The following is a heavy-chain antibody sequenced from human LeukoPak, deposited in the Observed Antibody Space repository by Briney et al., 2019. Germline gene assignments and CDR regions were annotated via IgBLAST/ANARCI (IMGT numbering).Heavy chain of an antibody. CDR1: GYSFTSYW. Sequence: GESLKISCKGSGYSFTSYWIGWVRQMPGKGLEWMGIIYPGDSDTRYSPSFQGQVTISADKSISTAYLQWGSLKASDTAMYYCARLGVVGAPYPGYFDYWGQGTLVTVSS. V-gene: IGHV5-51*01. CDR2: IYPGDSDT. D-gene: IGHD1-26*01. J-gene: IGHJ4*02. CDR3: ARLGVVGAPYPGYFDY.